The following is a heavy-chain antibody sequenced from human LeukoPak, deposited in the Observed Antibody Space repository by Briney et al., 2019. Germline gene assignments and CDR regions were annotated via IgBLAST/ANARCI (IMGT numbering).Heavy chain of an antibody. Sequence: ASVKVSCKASGYTFTSYGISWVRQAPGQGLEWMGWISAYNGNTNYAQKLQGRVTVTTDTSTSTAYMELRSLRSDDTAVYYCARGYGYYDSSGYLDYWGQGTLVTVSS. V-gene: IGHV1-18*01. J-gene: IGHJ4*02. CDR2: ISAYNGNT. D-gene: IGHD3-22*01. CDR3: ARGYGYYDSSGYLDY. CDR1: GYTFTSYG.